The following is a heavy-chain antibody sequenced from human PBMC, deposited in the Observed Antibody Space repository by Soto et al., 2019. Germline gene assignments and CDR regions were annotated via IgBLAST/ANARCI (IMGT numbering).Heavy chain of an antibody. D-gene: IGHD2-2*01. CDR2: ISYDGSNK. CDR1: GFTFSSYG. Sequence: GGSLRLSCAASGFTFSSYGMHWVRQAPGKGLEWVAVISYDGSNKYYADSVKGRFTISRDNSKNTLYLQMNSLRAEDTAVYYCAKDDGYCSSTSCYEIDYWGQGTLVTVSS. V-gene: IGHV3-30*18. J-gene: IGHJ4*02. CDR3: AKDDGYCSSTSCYEIDY.